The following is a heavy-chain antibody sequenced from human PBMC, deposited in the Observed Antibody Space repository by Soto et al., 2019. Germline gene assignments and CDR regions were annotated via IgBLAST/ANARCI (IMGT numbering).Heavy chain of an antibody. CDR1: GGSISSGGYY. D-gene: IGHD1-20*01. J-gene: IGHJ6*02. CDR2: IYYSGST. V-gene: IGHV4-31*03. CDR3: SRGRNCNLSNQYYYSGMDV. Sequence: PSETLSLTCTVSGGSISSGGYYWSWIRQHPGKGLEWIGYIYYSGSTYYNPSLKSRVTISVDTSKNQFSLKLSSVTAADTAVYYCSRGRNCNLSNQYYYSGMDVWGQEATVTISS.